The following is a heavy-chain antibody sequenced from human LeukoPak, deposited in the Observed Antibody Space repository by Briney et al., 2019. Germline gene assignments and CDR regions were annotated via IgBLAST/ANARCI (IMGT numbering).Heavy chain of an antibody. V-gene: IGHV1-46*02. D-gene: IGHD6-19*01. J-gene: IGHJ4*02. CDR3: ARQGTYSSAIGMGY. CDR1: GYTFNNHY. Sequence: GASVKVSCKASGYTFNNHYMYWVRQAPGQGLEWMGVINPSGCSTSYAQKFRGRVTMTRDTSTRTVYMEVNSLRSEDTAVYYCARQGTYSSAIGMGYWGQGTLVTVSS. CDR2: INPSGCST.